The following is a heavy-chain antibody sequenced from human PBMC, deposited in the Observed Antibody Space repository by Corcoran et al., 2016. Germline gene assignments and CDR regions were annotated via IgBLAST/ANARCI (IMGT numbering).Heavy chain of an antibody. J-gene: IGHJ6*02. Sequence: EVQLVESVGGLVQPGGSLRLSCAASGFTFSSYWMSWVRQAPGKGLEWVANIKQDGSEKYYVDSVKGRFTISRDNAKNSLYLQMNSLRAEDTAVDYCARDIVLMVYAIEALDYGMDVWGQGTTVTVSS. V-gene: IGHV3-7*01. CDR2: IKQDGSEK. D-gene: IGHD2-8*01. CDR1: GFTFSSYW. CDR3: ARDIVLMVYAIEALDYGMDV.